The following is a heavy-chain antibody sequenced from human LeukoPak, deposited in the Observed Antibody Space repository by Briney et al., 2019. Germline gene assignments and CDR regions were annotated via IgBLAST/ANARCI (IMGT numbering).Heavy chain of an antibody. Sequence: PGGSLRLSCAASGFTFSSYAMHWVRQAPGKGLEWVAVISYDGSNKYYADSVKGRFTISRDNSKNTLYLQMNSLRAEDTAVYYCARGSMVRGVSLYYWGQGTLVTVSS. CDR3: ARGSMVRGVSLYY. J-gene: IGHJ4*02. CDR2: ISYDGSNK. D-gene: IGHD3-10*01. V-gene: IGHV3-30*04. CDR1: GFTFSSYA.